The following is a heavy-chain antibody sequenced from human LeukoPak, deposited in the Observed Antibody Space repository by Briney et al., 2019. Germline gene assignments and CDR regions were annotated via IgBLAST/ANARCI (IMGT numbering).Heavy chain of an antibody. CDR3: ARALRDSSGCSVDP. CDR2: ISAYNGNT. J-gene: IGHJ5*02. CDR1: GYTFTSYG. D-gene: IGHD6-19*01. Sequence: GASVKVSCKASGYTFTSYGISWVRQAPGQGLEWMGWISAYNGNTKYAQKLQGRVTMTTDTSTSTAYMELRSLRSDDTAVYYCARALRDSSGCSVDPWGQGTLVTVSS. V-gene: IGHV1-18*01.